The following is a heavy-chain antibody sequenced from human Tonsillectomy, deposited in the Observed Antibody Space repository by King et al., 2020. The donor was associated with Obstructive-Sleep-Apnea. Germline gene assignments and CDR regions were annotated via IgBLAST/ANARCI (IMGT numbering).Heavy chain of an antibody. V-gene: IGHV3-33*06. D-gene: IGHD5-18*01. CDR3: AKYRDTAMGYYGMDV. CDR1: GFTFSTYG. J-gene: IGHJ6*02. Sequence: QLVQSGGGVVQPGRSLRLSCAASGFTFSTYGMHWVRQAPGKGLEWVTLIWFDGSNKYYADSVKGRFTISRDNSKNTLSLQMKSLRAEDTAVYYCAKYRDTAMGYYGMDVWGQGTTVTVSS. CDR2: IWFDGSNK.